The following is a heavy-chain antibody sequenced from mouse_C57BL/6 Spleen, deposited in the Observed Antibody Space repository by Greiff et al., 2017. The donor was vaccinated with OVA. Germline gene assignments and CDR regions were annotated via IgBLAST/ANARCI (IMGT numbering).Heavy chain of an antibody. CDR2: IDPSDSYT. CDR3: ARSTYDYDTAY. Sequence: QVQLQQSGAELVMPGASVKLSCKASGYTFTSYWMHWVKQRPGQGLEWIGEIDPSDSYTNYNQKFKGKSTLTVDKSSSTAYMQLSSLTSEDSAVYYCARSTYDYDTAYWGQGTLVTVSA. J-gene: IGHJ3*01. CDR1: GYTFTSYW. V-gene: IGHV1-69*01. D-gene: IGHD2-4*01.